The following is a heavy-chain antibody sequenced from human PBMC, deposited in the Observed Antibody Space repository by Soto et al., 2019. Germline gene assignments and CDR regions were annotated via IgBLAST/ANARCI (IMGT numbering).Heavy chain of an antibody. CDR1: WDSVSSNSAA. Sequence: PLQTLSLTCAISWDSVSSNSAAWNWIRQTPSRGLEWLGRTYYRSKWYNDYAVSVKSRITINPDTSKNQFSLQLNSVTPEDTAVYYCARVLYDYVWGSYRHDFDYWGQGTLVTVSS. J-gene: IGHJ4*02. CDR2: TYYRSKWYN. D-gene: IGHD3-16*02. CDR3: ARVLYDYVWGSYRHDFDY. V-gene: IGHV6-1*01.